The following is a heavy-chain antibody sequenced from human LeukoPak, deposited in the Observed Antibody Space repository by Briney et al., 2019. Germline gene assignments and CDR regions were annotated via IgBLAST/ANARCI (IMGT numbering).Heavy chain of an antibody. Sequence: PGGSLRLSCADSGFTFNRNWMHWVRQAPGKGLMWVSRIGPDGSSKGYADSVKGRFTISRDNAKNSLYLQMNSLRAEDTAVYYCARGPHWSLDYWGQGTLVTVSS. CDR2: IGPDGSSK. CDR3: ARGPHWSLDY. J-gene: IGHJ4*02. V-gene: IGHV3-74*01. D-gene: IGHD2-8*02. CDR1: GFTFNRNW.